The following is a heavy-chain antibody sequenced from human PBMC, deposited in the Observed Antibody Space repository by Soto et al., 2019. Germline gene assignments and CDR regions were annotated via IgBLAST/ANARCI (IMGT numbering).Heavy chain of an antibody. Sequence: EMQLVQSGAEVKKSGESLKISCVGSGFSFSRYTVGWVRQVPGKGLEWMGVIHPGDSDTIYSPSFQGQVTISADKSISTAHLQWSSLKASDTAMYYCTLSYGDSYYYYYGMDVWGQGTTVTVSS. CDR2: IHPGDSDT. J-gene: IGHJ6*02. V-gene: IGHV5-51*01. CDR1: GFSFSRYT. D-gene: IGHD4-17*01. CDR3: TLSYGDSYYYYYGMDV.